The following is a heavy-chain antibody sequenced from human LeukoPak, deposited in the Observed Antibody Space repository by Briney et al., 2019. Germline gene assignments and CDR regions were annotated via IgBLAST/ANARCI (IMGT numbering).Heavy chain of an antibody. CDR1: GYTFTGYY. CDR3: AGAAVAGPGSHYFDY. J-gene: IGHJ4*02. D-gene: IGHD6-19*01. Sequence: SVKVSCKASGYTFTGYYMHWVRQAPGQGLAWMGGIIPIFGTANYAQKFQGRVTITADESTSTAYMELSSLRYEDTAVYYCAGAAVAGPGSHYFDYWGQGTLVTVSS. CDR2: IIPIFGTA. V-gene: IGHV1-69*13.